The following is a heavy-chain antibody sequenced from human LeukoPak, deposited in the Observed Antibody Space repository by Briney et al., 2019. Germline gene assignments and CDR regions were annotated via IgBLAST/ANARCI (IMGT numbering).Heavy chain of an antibody. J-gene: IGHJ4*02. V-gene: IGHV3-33*01. CDR2: IWYDGSNK. CDR3: ALGGYSSGWYYFDY. D-gene: IGHD6-19*01. Sequence: PGGSLRLSCAASGFTFCSYGMHWVRQAPGKGLEWVAVIWYDGSNKYYADSVKGRFTISRDNSKNTLYLQMNSLRAEDTAVYYCALGGYSSGWYYFDYWGQGTLVTVSS. CDR1: GFTFCSYG.